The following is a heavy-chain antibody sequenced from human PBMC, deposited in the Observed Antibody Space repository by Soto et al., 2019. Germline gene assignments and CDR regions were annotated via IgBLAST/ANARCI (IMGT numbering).Heavy chain of an antibody. D-gene: IGHD2-2*01. CDR2: IYYRGST. J-gene: IGHJ4*02. CDR3: ASGRSSTSPYPIGY. V-gene: IGHV4-31*03. CDR1: GGSISSGGYY. Sequence: QVQLQESGPGLVKPSQTLSLTCTVSGGSISSGGYYWSWIRQHPGKGLEWIGYIYYRGSTYYNPSLKSRVTTSVDASKNRFSRELSSVTAADTAVYYCASGRSSTSPYPIGYWGQGTLVTVSS.